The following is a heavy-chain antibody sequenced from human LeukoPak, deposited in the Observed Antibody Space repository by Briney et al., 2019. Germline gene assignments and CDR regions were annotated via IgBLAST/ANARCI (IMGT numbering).Heavy chain of an antibody. V-gene: IGHV1-18*01. CDR3: ASSYTGYDLPDY. J-gene: IGHJ4*02. CDR1: GYTFTSYG. Sequence: ASVKLSCKASGYTFTSYGISWVRQAPGQGPEWMGWISAYNGNTNYAQKLQGRVTMTKDTSTSTAYMERTSLRSDDTAVYYCASSYTGYDLPDYWGQGTLVTVSS. D-gene: IGHD5-12*01. CDR2: ISAYNGNT.